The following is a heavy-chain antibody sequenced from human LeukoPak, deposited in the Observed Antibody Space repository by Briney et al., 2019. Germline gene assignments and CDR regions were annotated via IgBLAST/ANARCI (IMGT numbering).Heavy chain of an antibody. D-gene: IGHD3-10*01. CDR3: ARKGVYYGSGSPGTFDY. CDR1: GYTFTSYD. V-gene: IGHV1-8*01. J-gene: IGHJ4*02. CDR2: MNPNSGNT. Sequence: ASVKVSCKASGYTFTSYDINWVRQATGQGLEWMGWMNPNSGNTGYAQKFQGRVTMTRNTSISTAYMELSSLRSEDAAVYYCARKGVYYGSGSPGTFDYWGQGTLVTVSS.